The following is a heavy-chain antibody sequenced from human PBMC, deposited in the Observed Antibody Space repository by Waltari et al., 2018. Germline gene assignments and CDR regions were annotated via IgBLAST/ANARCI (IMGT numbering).Heavy chain of an antibody. V-gene: IGHV3-30*02. D-gene: IGHD6-25*01. CDR3: AKDTSGRFDP. J-gene: IGHJ5*02. CDR2: IRYDGSNK. Sequence: QVQLVESGGGVVQPGGSLRLSCAAAGFTFSRYGMHWVRQAPGKGLEWVAFIRYDGSNKYYADSVKGRFTISRDNSKNTLYLQMNSLRAEDTAVYYCAKDTSGRFDPWGQGTLVTVSS. CDR1: GFTFSRYG.